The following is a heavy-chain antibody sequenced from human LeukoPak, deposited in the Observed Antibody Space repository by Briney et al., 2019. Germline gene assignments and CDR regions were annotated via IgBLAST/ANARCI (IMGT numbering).Heavy chain of an antibody. CDR3: ARVTSSRYFLDY. J-gene: IGHJ4*02. Sequence: PGGPLRLSFAASGFTLISYEINGARQPPGKGREWVSYISSSSNTIYNADSVKGRFTISRGNAKNSLYLQMNSLRAEDTAVYYCARVTSSRYFLDYWGQGTLVTVSS. CDR2: ISSSSNTI. D-gene: IGHD6-25*01. CDR1: GFTLISYE. V-gene: IGHV3-48*03.